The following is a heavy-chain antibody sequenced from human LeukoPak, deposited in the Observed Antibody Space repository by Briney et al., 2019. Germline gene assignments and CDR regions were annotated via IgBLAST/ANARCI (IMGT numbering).Heavy chain of an antibody. D-gene: IGHD3-10*01. J-gene: IGHJ4*02. CDR3: AREQLWFGESAFDY. Sequence: GGSLRLSCAASGFTFSSYSMNWVRQAPGKGLEWVSSISSSSSHIYYADSVKGRFTISRDNAKNSLYLQMNSLRAEDTAVYYCAREQLWFGESAFDYWGQGTLVTVSS. V-gene: IGHV3-21*01. CDR2: ISSSSSHI. CDR1: GFTFSSYS.